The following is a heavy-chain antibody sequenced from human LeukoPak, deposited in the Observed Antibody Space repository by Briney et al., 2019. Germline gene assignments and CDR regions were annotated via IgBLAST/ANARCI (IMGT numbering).Heavy chain of an antibody. V-gene: IGHV4-4*07. J-gene: IGHJ6*03. D-gene: IGHD1-26*01. Sequence: SETLSLTCVVPGGSISTDFWSWIRQPAGKGLEWIGRVYTNGGTNYNPSLKSRVTISIDTAKNQISLKVRSVTAADTAIYYCAGGHSGSSAKILYYYYMDVWGKGTTVTVSS. CDR2: VYTNGGT. CDR3: AGGHSGSSAKILYYYYMDV. CDR1: GGSISTDF.